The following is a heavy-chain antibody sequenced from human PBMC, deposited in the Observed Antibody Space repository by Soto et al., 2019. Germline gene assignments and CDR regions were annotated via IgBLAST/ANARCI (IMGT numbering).Heavy chain of an antibody. CDR3: ARSTGYGDSYFDY. Sequence: PSETLSLTCAVSGGSISSGGYSWSWIRQPPGKGLEWIGYMYSSGSTNYRSSLKSRVTISGDTSKNQFSLRLRSVTAADTAVYFCARSTGYGDSYFDYWGQGALVTVSS. CDR2: MYSSGST. D-gene: IGHD4-17*01. CDR1: GGSISSGGYS. J-gene: IGHJ4*02. V-gene: IGHV4-61*08.